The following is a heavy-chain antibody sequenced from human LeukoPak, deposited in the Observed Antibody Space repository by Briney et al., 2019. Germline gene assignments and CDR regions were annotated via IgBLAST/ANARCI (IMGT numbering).Heavy chain of an antibody. J-gene: IGHJ6*03. V-gene: IGHV3-33*06. CDR2: IWYDGSNK. CDR3: AKREATIHEGYYYYYMDV. D-gene: IGHD5-12*01. Sequence: GGSLRLSCAASGFTFGSYGMHWVRQAPGKGLEWVAVIWYDGSNKYYADSVKGRFTISRDNSKNTLYLQMNSLRAEDTAVYYCAKREATIHEGYYYYYMDVWGKGTTVTVSS. CDR1: GFTFGSYG.